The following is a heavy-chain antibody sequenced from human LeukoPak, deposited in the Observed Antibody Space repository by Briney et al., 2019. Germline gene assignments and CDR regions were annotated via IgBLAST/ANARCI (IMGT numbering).Heavy chain of an antibody. CDR1: GFTFSTYA. Sequence: GGSLRLSCAASGFTFSTYAMTWVRQAPGKGLEWVSAISGSGGSTYYADSVKGRFTISRDNSKNTLYLQMNSLRADDTAVYYCAKGDYYDSSGYPFDPWGQGTLVTVSS. V-gene: IGHV3-23*01. J-gene: IGHJ5*02. D-gene: IGHD3-22*01. CDR3: AKGDYYDSSGYPFDP. CDR2: ISGSGGST.